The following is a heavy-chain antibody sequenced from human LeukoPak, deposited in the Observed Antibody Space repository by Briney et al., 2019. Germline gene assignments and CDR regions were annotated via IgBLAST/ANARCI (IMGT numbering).Heavy chain of an antibody. CDR1: GGTFSSYA. CDR3: ARDQGGSFDY. CDR2: IIPIFGSA. V-gene: IGHV1-69*05. Sequence: SVKVPCRASGGTFSSYAISWVRQAPGQGLEWMGGIIPIFGSANYAQKFQGRVTITTDESTSTAYMELSSLRSEDTAVYYCARDQGGSFDYWGQGTLVTVSS. J-gene: IGHJ4*02. D-gene: IGHD3-16*01.